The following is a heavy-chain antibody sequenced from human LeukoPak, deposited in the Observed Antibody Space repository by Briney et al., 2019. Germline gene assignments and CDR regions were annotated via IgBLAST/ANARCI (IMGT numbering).Heavy chain of an antibody. D-gene: IGHD3-22*01. V-gene: IGHV3-23*01. CDR1: GLTFSSYA. CDR2: ISGSGDSV. Sequence: GGSLRLSCAASGLTFSSYAMNWVRQAPGKGLEWVSAISGSGDSVYYADSVKGRFTISRDNSKNTLYLQMNTLRAEDTAVYYCAKRSSDYYDSSGYYFDFWGQGTLVTVSS. CDR3: AKRSSDYYDSSGYYFDF. J-gene: IGHJ4*02.